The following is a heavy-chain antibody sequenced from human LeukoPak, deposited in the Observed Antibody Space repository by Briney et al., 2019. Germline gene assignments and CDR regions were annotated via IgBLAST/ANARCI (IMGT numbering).Heavy chain of an antibody. D-gene: IGHD3-10*01. V-gene: IGHV3-9*01. CDR1: GFTFDDYA. CDR2: ISWNSGSI. J-gene: IGHJ6*02. Sequence: GGSLRLSCAASGFTFDDYAMHWVRQAPGKGLEWVSGISWNSGSIGYADSVKGRFTISRDNAKNSLYLQMNSLRAEDTAVYYCASLPMVRGVIISHYYGMDVWGQGTTVTVSS. CDR3: ASLPMVRGVIISHYYGMDV.